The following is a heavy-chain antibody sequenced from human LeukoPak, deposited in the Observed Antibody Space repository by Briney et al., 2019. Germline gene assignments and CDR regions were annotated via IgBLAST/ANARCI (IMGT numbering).Heavy chain of an antibody. CDR3: ARAGAYSYGYRFDY. D-gene: IGHD5-18*01. J-gene: IGHJ4*02. Sequence: SVKVSCKASGGTFSSYAISWVRQAPGQGLEWMGRIIPILGIANYAQKFQGRVTITADKSTSTAYMELSSLRSEDTAVYYCARAGAYSYGYRFDYWGQGTLVTVSS. CDR2: IIPILGIA. CDR1: GGTFSSYA. V-gene: IGHV1-69*04.